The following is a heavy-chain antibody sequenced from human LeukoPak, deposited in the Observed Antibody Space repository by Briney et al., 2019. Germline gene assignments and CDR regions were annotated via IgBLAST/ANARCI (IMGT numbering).Heavy chain of an antibody. V-gene: IGHV3-7*01. J-gene: IGHJ4*02. D-gene: IGHD2-15*01. CDR1: GSTFTNYW. Sequence: PGGSLRLSCAASGSTFTNYWMGWVRQAPGKGLEWVANIKQDGSEKYYVDSVKGRFTISRDNAKNSLYLQMNSLRAEDTAVYYCARGILGSYAPFDSWGQGTLVTVSS. CDR2: IKQDGSEK. CDR3: ARGILGSYAPFDS.